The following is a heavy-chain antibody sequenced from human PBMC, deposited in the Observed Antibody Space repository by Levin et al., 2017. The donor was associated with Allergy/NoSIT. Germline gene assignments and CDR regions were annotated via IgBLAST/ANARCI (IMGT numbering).Heavy chain of an antibody. CDR1: GGSFSGFY. V-gene: IGHV4-34*01. CDR3: AAAWGTNDF. D-gene: IGHD1-7*01. CDR2: INHGGST. J-gene: IGHJ4*02. Sequence: PSETLSLTCAVYGGSFSGFYWSWIRQPPGKGLEWIGEINHGGSTNYSPSLKSRVTISVDTSKNQFSLNLTSVTAADTAVYYCAAAWGTNDFWGQGILVTVSS.